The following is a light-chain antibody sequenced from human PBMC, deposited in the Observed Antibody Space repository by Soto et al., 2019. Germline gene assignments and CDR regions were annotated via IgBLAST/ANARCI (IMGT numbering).Light chain of an antibody. CDR2: GAS. CDR1: QTVSSSY. CDR3: QQYGPSPMYT. J-gene: IGKJ2*01. Sequence: EIVLTQSPGNLSLSPGERATLSCRASQTVSSSYLAWYQQKTGQAPRLLIYGASTRATGIPGRFSGSASGTDFTLTISRLEPEDFAVYYCQQYGPSPMYTFGQGTNLEIK. V-gene: IGKV3-20*01.